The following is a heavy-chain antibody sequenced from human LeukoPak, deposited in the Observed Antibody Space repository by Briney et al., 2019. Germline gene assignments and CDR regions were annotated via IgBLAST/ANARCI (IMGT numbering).Heavy chain of an antibody. CDR2: ISGSGGST. D-gene: IGHD6-13*01. J-gene: IGHJ4*02. CDR1: GFTFSSYA. Sequence: GGSLRLSCAASGFTFSSYAMRWVRQAPGKGLEWVSAISGSGGSTYYADSVKGRFTISRDNSKNTLYLQMNSLRAEDTAVYYCAYKRYSSSWYLDYFDYWGQGTLVTVSS. V-gene: IGHV3-23*01. CDR3: AYKRYSSSWYLDYFDY.